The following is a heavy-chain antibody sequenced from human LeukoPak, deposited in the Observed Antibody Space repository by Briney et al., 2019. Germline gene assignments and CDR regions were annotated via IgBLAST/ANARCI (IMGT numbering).Heavy chain of an antibody. D-gene: IGHD4-23*01. Sequence: PGGSLRLSCAASGFTFSNYWMHWVRQAPGKGLVWVSRLNSDGSTTNYVDSVKGRFTISRDNAKNMLYLQMNSLRAEDTAVYYCARENNGGFTNFDYWGQGTLVTVSS. CDR2: LNSDGSTT. V-gene: IGHV3-74*01. CDR1: GFTFSNYW. CDR3: ARENNGGFTNFDY. J-gene: IGHJ4*02.